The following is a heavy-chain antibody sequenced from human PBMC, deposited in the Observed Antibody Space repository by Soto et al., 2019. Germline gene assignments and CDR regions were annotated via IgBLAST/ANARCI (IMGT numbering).Heavy chain of an antibody. CDR2: IYPGDSDS. V-gene: IGHV5-51*01. Sequence: GESLKISCKGSGYSFTSYWIGWVRQMPGKGLEWRGIIYPGDSDSRYSPSFQGQVTISADKSISTAYLQWSSLKASDTAMYYWARSHTLRWDRFDYWGQGTLVTVSS. CDR3: ARSHTLRWDRFDY. CDR1: GYSFTSYW. D-gene: IGHD1-26*01. J-gene: IGHJ4*02.